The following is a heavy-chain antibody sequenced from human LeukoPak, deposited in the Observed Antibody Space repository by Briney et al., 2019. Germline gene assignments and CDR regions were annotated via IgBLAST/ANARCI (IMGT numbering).Heavy chain of an antibody. V-gene: IGHV3-30*02. D-gene: IGHD4-17*01. CDR2: IRYDGSNK. Sequence: PGGSLRLSCAASGFTFSSYGMHWVRQAPGKGLEWVAFIRYDGSNKYYADSVKGRFTISRDNSKNTLYLQMNSLRAEDTAVYYCAKGTLTTVTTFPSVWGQGTLVTVSS. CDR3: AKGTLTTVTTFPSV. CDR1: GFTFSSYG. J-gene: IGHJ4*02.